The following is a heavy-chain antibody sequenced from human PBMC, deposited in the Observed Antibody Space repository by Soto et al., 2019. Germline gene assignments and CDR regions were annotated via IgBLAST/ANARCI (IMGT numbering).Heavy chain of an antibody. V-gene: IGHV4-4*02. D-gene: IGHD3-9*01. CDR2: IYRTGST. CDR3: AKEGNYDSLTAYYYY. J-gene: IGHJ4*02. CDR1: GGSFTSNNW. Sequence: SETLSLTCAVSGGSFTSNNWWTWVRQPPGQGLEWIGEIYRTGSTNYNPSLKSRVTISLDKSENQFSLKVTSLTAADTAVYYCAKEGNYDSLTAYYYYWGQGNLVTVSS.